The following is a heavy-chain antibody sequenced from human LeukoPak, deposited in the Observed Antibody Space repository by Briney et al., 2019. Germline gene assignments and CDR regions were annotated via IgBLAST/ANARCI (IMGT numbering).Heavy chain of an antibody. J-gene: IGHJ4*02. CDR1: GYSFTSYW. CDR2: IYPGDSDT. Sequence: GESLKISCKGSGYSFTSYWIGWVRQMPGKGLEWMGIIYPGDSDTRYSPSFQGQVTISADKSISTAYLQWSSLRASDTAMYYCARSKPSLTTVTTAPDYWGQGTLVTVSS. V-gene: IGHV5-51*01. CDR3: ARSKPSLTTVTTAPDY. D-gene: IGHD4-17*01.